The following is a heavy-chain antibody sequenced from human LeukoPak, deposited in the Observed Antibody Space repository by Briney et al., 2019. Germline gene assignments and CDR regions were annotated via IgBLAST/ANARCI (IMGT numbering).Heavy chain of an antibody. Sequence: GASVKVSCRASGYTFTSYYMHWVRQAPGQGLEWMGWISAYNGNTNYAQKLQGRVTMTTDTSTSTAYMELRSLRSDDTAVYYCARANSGSYYYYYYYMDVWGKGTTVTVSS. CDR1: GYTFTSYY. D-gene: IGHD1-26*01. V-gene: IGHV1-18*04. CDR3: ARANSGSYYYYYYYMDV. J-gene: IGHJ6*03. CDR2: ISAYNGNT.